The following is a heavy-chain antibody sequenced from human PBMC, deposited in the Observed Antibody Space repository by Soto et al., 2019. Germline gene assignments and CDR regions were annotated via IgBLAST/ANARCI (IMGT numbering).Heavy chain of an antibody. J-gene: IGHJ4*02. V-gene: IGHV3-7*01. CDR3: AKARGDGYKSGYFDY. CDR2: VNEDGSEK. D-gene: IGHD3-10*01. Sequence: EVQLVESGGGLVQPGGSLRLSCAASGFTFSSYYMSWVRQAQGKGLEWVANVNEDGSEKYYVDSVKGRFTDSRDNAKSSLYLQMNSLRAEDTAVYYCAKARGDGYKSGYFDYWGQGTLVTVSS. CDR1: GFTFSSYY.